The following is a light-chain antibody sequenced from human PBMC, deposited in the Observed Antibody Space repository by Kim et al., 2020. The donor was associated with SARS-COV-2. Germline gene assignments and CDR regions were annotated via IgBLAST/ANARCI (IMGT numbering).Light chain of an antibody. CDR1: SSDVGVYNY. CDR2: EVS. V-gene: IGLV2-14*01. Sequence: QSALTQPASVSGSPGQSITISCAGTSSDVGVYNYVSWYQKYPGKAPKLLIYEVSNRPPGVPHRFFGFKSGNTASLTISGLQAEDEADYYCCSYTSTSTLVFGTGTQLTVL. CDR3: CSYTSTSTLV. J-gene: IGLJ1*01.